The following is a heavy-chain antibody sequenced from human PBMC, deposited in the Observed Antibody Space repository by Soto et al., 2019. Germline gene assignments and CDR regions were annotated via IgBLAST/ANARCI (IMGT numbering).Heavy chain of an antibody. CDR2: INAGNGNT. CDR3: ARGVGLYSNYDY. CDR1: GYTFTNYS. D-gene: IGHD2-2*02. Sequence: GASVKVSRKASGYTFTNYSMHWVRQAPGQRLEWMGWINAGNGNTKYSQKFQGRVTITRDTSASTAYMELSSLRSEDTAVYYCARGVGLYSNYDYWGQGTLVTVSS. V-gene: IGHV1-3*01. J-gene: IGHJ4*02.